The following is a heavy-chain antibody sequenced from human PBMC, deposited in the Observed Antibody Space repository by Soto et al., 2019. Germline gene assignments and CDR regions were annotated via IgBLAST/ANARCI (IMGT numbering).Heavy chain of an antibody. D-gene: IGHD6-13*01. Sequence: GASVKAASKASGRTFSRYAISWVREAPGQGLEWMGAIIPLFGTANYAQTLQGSVTITAEESTSTAYMELSSLRSEDTAVYYCARGPSRGSWLSPSYYYYGMDVWRQGTTVTVSS. CDR2: IIPLFGTA. CDR3: ARGPSRGSWLSPSYYYYGMDV. V-gene: IGHV1-69*13. CDR1: GRTFSRYA. J-gene: IGHJ6*02.